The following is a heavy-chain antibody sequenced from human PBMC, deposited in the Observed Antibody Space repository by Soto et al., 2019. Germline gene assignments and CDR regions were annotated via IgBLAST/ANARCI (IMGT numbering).Heavy chain of an antibody. D-gene: IGHD3-16*01. J-gene: IGHJ4*02. CDR1: GGSISSSSYY. CDR2: IYYSGST. V-gene: IGHV4-39*07. Sequence: PSETLSLTCTVSGGSISSSSYYWGWIRQPPGKGLEWIGSIYYSGSTYYNPSLKSRVTISVDTSKNQFSLKLYSVTAADTAVYYCARAFWGEVGPSFDYWGQGTLVTVSS. CDR3: ARAFWGEVGPSFDY.